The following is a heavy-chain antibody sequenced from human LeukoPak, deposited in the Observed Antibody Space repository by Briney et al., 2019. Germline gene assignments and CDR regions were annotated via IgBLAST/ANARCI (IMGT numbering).Heavy chain of an antibody. CDR1: GFTFSSYS. D-gene: IGHD1-26*01. CDR3: ARSQARVGASAF. CDR2: ISSSSSYI. J-gene: IGHJ4*02. V-gene: IGHV3-21*01. Sequence: GGSLRLSCAASGFTFSSYSMNWVRQAPGKGLEWVSSISSSSSYIYYADSVKGRFTISRDNAKNSLYLQMNSLRAEDTAVYYCARSQARVGASAFWGQGTLVTVSS.